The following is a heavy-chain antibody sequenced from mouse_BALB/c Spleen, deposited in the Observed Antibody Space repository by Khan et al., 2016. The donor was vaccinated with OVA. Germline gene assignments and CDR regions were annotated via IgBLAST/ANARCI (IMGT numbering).Heavy chain of an antibody. J-gene: IGHJ2*01. D-gene: IGHD1-1*01. CDR3: ASPLYYYGSSYVDY. CDR2: ISSGGST. Sequence: EVQLVETGGGLVKPGGSLKLSCAASGFTFSSYAMSWVRQTPEKRLAWVASISSGGSTYYPASVKGRFTISRDNARNILYLQMSSLRSEDTAMYYCASPLYYYGSSYVDYWGQGTTLTVSS. V-gene: IGHV5-6-5*01. CDR1: GFTFSSYA.